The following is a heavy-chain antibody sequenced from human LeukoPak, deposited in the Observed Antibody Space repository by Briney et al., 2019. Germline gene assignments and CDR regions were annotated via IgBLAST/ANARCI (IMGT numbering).Heavy chain of an antibody. D-gene: IGHD6-19*01. Sequence: PGRSLRLSCAASGFTFSSYAMHWVCQAPGKGLEWVAVISYDGSNKYYADSVKGRFTISRDNSKNTLYLQMNSLRAEDTAVYYCAREHVAGKGSYFQHWGQGTLVTVSS. CDR1: GFTFSSYA. J-gene: IGHJ1*01. V-gene: IGHV3-30*04. CDR3: AREHVAGKGSYFQH. CDR2: ISYDGSNK.